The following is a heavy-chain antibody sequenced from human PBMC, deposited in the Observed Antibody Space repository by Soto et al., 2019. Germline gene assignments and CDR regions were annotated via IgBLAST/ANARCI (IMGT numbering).Heavy chain of an antibody. V-gene: IGHV4-59*01. Sequence: PSETLSLTCPVSGGSISRYGWNWIRQSPGNGLERIAYVQYSGTTNYNPSLKSRNTISADTSKSQFSLKLDSVTAADTALYFCARADCSSTRCYPFDSWGQGAVVTVPQ. CDR1: GGSISRYG. D-gene: IGHD2-2*01. J-gene: IGHJ4*02. CDR3: ARADCSSTRCYPFDS. CDR2: VQYSGTT.